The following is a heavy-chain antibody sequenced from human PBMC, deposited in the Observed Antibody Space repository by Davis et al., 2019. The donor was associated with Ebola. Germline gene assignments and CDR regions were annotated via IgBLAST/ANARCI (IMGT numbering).Heavy chain of an antibody. CDR3: ARAPIAGAGTRWGTRWFDP. Sequence: PGGSLRLSCTVSGGSISSSSYYWGWIRQPPGKGLEWIGTINYSGTTYYNPSLKSRVTISVDTSKNQFSLKVSSVTAADTAVYYCARAPIAGAGTRWGTRWFDPWGQGTLVTVSS. CDR2: INYSGTT. D-gene: IGHD6-13*01. CDR1: GGSISSSSYY. J-gene: IGHJ5*02. V-gene: IGHV4-39*07.